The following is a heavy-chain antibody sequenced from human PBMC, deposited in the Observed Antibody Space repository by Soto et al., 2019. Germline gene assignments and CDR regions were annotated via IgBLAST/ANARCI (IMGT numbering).Heavy chain of an antibody. D-gene: IGHD6-19*01. Sequence: PSETLSLTCTVSGGSISSGGYYWSWIRQHPGKGLEWIGYIYYSGSTYYNPSLKSRVTISVDTSKNQFSLKLSSVTAADTAVYYRARADLSSVAGTGSGAFDIWGQGTMVTVSS. J-gene: IGHJ3*02. CDR2: IYYSGST. V-gene: IGHV4-31*03. CDR1: GGSISSGGYY. CDR3: ARADLSSVAGTGSGAFDI.